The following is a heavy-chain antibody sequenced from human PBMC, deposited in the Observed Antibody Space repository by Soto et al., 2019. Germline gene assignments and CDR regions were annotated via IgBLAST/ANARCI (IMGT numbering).Heavy chain of an antibody. CDR2: TYYRSKWYN. CDR3: ARELGVLWFGELFGNFDY. J-gene: IGHJ4*02. V-gene: IGHV6-1*01. Sequence: SQTLSLTCAISGDSVSINSAAWNWIRQSPSRGLEWLGRTYYRSKWYNDYAVSVKSRITINPDTSKNQFSLQLNSVTPEDTAVYYCARELGVLWFGELFGNFDYWGQGTLVTVSS. CDR1: GDSVSINSAA. D-gene: IGHD3-10*01.